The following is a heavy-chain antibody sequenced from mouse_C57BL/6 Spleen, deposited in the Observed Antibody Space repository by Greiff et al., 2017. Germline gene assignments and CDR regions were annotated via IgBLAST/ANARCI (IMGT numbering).Heavy chain of an antibody. V-gene: IGHV1-85*01. CDR1: GYTFTSYD. CDR3: ARFPYYGSSYEAMDY. CDR2: IYPRDGSP. Sequence: VKLMESGPELVKPGASVKLSCKASGYTFTSYDINWVKQRPGQGLEWIGWIYPRDGSPKYNEKFKGKATLTVDTSSSTAYMELHSLTSEDSAVYFCARFPYYGSSYEAMDYWGQGTSVTVSS. D-gene: IGHD1-1*01. J-gene: IGHJ4*01.